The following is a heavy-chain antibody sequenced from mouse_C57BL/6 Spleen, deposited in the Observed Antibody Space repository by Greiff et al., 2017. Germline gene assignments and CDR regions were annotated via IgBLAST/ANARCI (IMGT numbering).Heavy chain of an antibody. J-gene: IGHJ3*01. Sequence: EVKLQESGPELVKPGASVKISCKASGYSFTGYYMHWVKQRPGKSLEWIGGINPGNGDTNYNEKFKGKATLTADKSSSTAYMQLKSLTSEDSAVYYCARGVGDSVGFAYWGQGTMVTVSA. V-gene: IGHV1-43*01. D-gene: IGHD2-13*01. CDR2: INPGNGDT. CDR3: ARGVGDSVGFAY. CDR1: GYSFTGYY.